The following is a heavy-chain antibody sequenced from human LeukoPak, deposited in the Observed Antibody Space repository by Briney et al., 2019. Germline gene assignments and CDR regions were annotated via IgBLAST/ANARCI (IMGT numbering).Heavy chain of an antibody. CDR2: IWYDGSNK. Sequence: PGGSLRLSCAASGFTFSTYAMHCVRQAPGKGLEWVAVIWYDGSNKYYADSVKGRFTISRDNSENTLYLQMNSLRAEDTAVYYCARGGVVGATDYWYFDLWGRGTLVTVSS. CDR3: ARGGVVGATDYWYFDL. J-gene: IGHJ2*01. D-gene: IGHD1-26*01. CDR1: GFTFSTYA. V-gene: IGHV3-33*01.